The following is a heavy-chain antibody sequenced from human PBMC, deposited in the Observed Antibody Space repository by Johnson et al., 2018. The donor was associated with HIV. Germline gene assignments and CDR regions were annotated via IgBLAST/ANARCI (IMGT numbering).Heavy chain of an antibody. J-gene: IGHJ3*02. CDR2: INWNGGST. CDR3: ARETHYYDSSGADDAFDI. V-gene: IGHV3-20*04. CDR1: GFTFDDYG. D-gene: IGHD3-22*01. Sequence: VQLVESGGGVVRPGGSLRLSCAASGFTFDDYGMSWVRQAPGKGLEWVGRINWNGGSTGYADSVKGRFTISRDNATNSLYLQMHSLRAADTALYYCARETHYYDSSGADDAFDIWAKGQWSPSLQ.